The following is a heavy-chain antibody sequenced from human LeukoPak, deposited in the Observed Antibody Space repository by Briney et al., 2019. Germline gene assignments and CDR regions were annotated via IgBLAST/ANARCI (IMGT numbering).Heavy chain of an antibody. V-gene: IGHV1-3*01. CDR3: AREGSVTMVRGVKTYLNWFDP. J-gene: IGHJ5*02. D-gene: IGHD3-10*01. CDR1: GYTFTSYA. CDR2: INAGNGNT. Sequence: ASVKVSCKASGYTFTSYAMHRVRQAPGQRLEWMGWINAGNGNTKYSQKFQGRVTITRDTSASTAYMELSSLRSEDTAVYYCAREGSVTMVRGVKTYLNWFDPWGQGTLVTVSS.